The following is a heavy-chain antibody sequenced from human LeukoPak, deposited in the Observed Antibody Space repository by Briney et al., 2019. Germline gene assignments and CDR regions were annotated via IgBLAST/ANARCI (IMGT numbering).Heavy chain of an antibody. D-gene: IGHD3-9*01. CDR1: GFTFSTYT. J-gene: IGHJ3*02. CDR2: ISNDGHFK. V-gene: IGHV3-30-3*01. Sequence: GGSLRLSCAASGFTFSTYTIHWVRQAPGKGLEWVAVISNDGHFKYYADSVKGRFTISRDDSKSTLFLQMNSLTIEDTAVYYCAREARLPHNDILINRRAFDIWGQGTILTVSS. CDR3: AREARLPHNDILINRRAFDI.